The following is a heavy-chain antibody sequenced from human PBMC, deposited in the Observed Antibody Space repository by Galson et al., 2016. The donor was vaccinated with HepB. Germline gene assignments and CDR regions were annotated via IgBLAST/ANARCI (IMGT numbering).Heavy chain of an antibody. D-gene: IGHD3-10*01. Sequence: QAPGQGLEWMGWITTYNGDTNYAQNLQTRVAISTDTSATTAYMELNNLTSEDTAVYYCARKRLGAANWFDSWGQGTLVRVSS. CDR3: ARKRLGAANWFDS. CDR2: ITTYNGDT. V-gene: IGHV1-18*01. J-gene: IGHJ5*01.